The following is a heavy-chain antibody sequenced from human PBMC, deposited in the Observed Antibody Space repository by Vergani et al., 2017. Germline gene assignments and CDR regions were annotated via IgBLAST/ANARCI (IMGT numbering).Heavy chain of an antibody. V-gene: IGHV4-59*12. CDR1: GGSISSYY. Sequence: QVQLQESGPGLVKPSETLSLTCTVSGGSISSYYWSWIRQPPGKGLEWIGYIYYSGSPNYNPSLKSRVTISVDTSKNQFSLKLSSVTAADTAVYYCARGPRLTWYYYYYYMDVWGKGTTVTVSS. J-gene: IGHJ6*03. CDR3: ARGPRLTWYYYYYYMDV. CDR2: IYYSGSP.